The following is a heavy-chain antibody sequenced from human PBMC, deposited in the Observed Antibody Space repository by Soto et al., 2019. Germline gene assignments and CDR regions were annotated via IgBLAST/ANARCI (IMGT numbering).Heavy chain of an antibody. D-gene: IGHD4-4*01. CDR2: IRSSGSTI. CDR3: ARGDTVTGGYGMDV. Sequence: QVQLVESGGDLVKPGGSLRVSCAASGFTFSDYHMRWIRQAPGKGLEWVSYIRSSGSTIYYADSLKGRFTISMDNVKNSLYLQMNSLRAEDAAVYYCARGDTVTGGYGMDVWGQVTTVTVSS. V-gene: IGHV3-11*01. CDR1: GFTFSDYH. J-gene: IGHJ6*02.